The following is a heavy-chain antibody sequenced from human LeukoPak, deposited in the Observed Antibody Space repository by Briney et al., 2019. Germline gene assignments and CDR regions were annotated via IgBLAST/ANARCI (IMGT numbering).Heavy chain of an antibody. Sequence: GGSLRLSCAAFGFTFRNYGMHWVRQAPGKGLEWVALISYDGSNKYYADSVKGRFTISRDNSKNTLYLQMNSQRTEDTAVYYCAKDRGRSYCSSTRCYTYGMDVWGQGTTVTVAS. J-gene: IGHJ6*02. CDR3: AKDRGRSYCSSTRCYTYGMDV. CDR2: ISYDGSNK. D-gene: IGHD2-2*01. V-gene: IGHV3-30*18. CDR1: GFTFRNYG.